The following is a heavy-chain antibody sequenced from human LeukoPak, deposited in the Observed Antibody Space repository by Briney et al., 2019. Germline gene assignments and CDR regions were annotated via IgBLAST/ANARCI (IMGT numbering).Heavy chain of an antibody. D-gene: IGHD2-2*01. J-gene: IGHJ6*03. V-gene: IGHV1-69*05. Sequence: GASVKVSCKASGGTFSSYAISWVRQAPGQGLEWMGGIIPIFGTANYAQKLQGRVTMTTDTSTSTAYMELRSLRSDDTAVYYCAREYCSSTSWGFGGVTPWLWYYYMDVWGKGTTVTVSS. CDR1: GGTFSSYA. CDR3: AREYCSSTSWGFGGVTPWLWYYYMDV. CDR2: IIPIFGTA.